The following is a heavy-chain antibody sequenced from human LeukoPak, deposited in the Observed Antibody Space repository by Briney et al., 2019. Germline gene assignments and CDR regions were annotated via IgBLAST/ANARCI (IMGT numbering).Heavy chain of an antibody. Sequence: GGSLRLSCAASGFTFSSYSMNWARQAPGKGLEWVSSISSSSSYIYYADSVKGRFTISRDNAKNSLYLQMNSLRAEDTAVYYCARDRSYSSGWFAPDPDTGPQFDPWGQGTLVTVSS. CDR2: ISSSSSYI. CDR3: ARDRSYSSGWFAPDPDTGPQFDP. V-gene: IGHV3-21*01. J-gene: IGHJ5*02. D-gene: IGHD6-19*01. CDR1: GFTFSSYS.